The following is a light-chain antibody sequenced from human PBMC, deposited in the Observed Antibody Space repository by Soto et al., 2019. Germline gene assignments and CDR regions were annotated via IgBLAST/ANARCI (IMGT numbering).Light chain of an antibody. CDR2: WAS. Sequence: DIVMTQSPDSLAVSLGERATINCKSSQSILYSSNNKNHLAWYQQKPGQPPRLLIYWASTRESGVPDRFSGSGSGTDFTLTISSLQAEDVAVYYCQQYYSTPITFGGGTKVDI. J-gene: IGKJ4*01. V-gene: IGKV4-1*01. CDR1: QSILYSSNNKNH. CDR3: QQYYSTPIT.